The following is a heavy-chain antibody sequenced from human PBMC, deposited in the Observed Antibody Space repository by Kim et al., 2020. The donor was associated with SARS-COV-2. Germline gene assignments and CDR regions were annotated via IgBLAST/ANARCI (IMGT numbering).Heavy chain of an antibody. CDR3: AKVGLNYDILTGYYVLDY. V-gene: IGHV3-23*01. CDR1: GFTFSSYA. CDR2: ISGSGGST. J-gene: IGHJ4*02. Sequence: GGSLRLSCAASGFTFSSYAMSWVRQAPGKGLEWVSAISGSGGSTYYADSVKGRFTISRDNSKNTLYLQMNSLRAEDTAVYYCAKVGLNYDILTGYYVLDYWGQGTLVTVSS. D-gene: IGHD3-9*01.